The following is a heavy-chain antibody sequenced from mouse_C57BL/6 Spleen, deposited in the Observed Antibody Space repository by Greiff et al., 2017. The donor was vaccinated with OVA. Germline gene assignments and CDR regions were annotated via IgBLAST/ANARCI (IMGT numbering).Heavy chain of an antibody. D-gene: IGHD2-1*01. Sequence: QVQLQQPGAELVRPGSSVKLSCKASGYTFTSYWMDWVKQRPGQGLEWIGNIYPSDSETHYNQKFKDKATLTVDKSSSTAYMQLSSLTSEDSAVYYCARSGDLLSVYAYWGQGTLVTVSA. V-gene: IGHV1-61*01. CDR1: GYTFTSYW. CDR2: IYPSDSET. CDR3: ARSGDLLSVYAY. J-gene: IGHJ3*01.